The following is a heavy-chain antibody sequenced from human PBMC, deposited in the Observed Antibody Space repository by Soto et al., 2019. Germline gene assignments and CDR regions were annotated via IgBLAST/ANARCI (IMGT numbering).Heavy chain of an antibody. CDR2: IVPSVDTT. J-gene: IGHJ6*02. CDR3: ARCPQPPATADPYAVDV. V-gene: IGHV1-69*18. CDR1: GGTFSRSG. D-gene: IGHD1-26*01. Sequence: QVQLVQSGTEVKKPGASVKVSCKSSGGTFSRSGFHWVRQAPGQGLEWMGMIVPSVDTTNYAQKFQARVTISAYQFTSTVYMELRSLRSEDTAVYYCARCPQPPATADPYAVDVWGQGTRVIVSS.